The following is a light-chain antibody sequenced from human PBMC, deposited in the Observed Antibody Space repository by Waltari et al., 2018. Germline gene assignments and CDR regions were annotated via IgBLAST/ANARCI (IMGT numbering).Light chain of an antibody. J-gene: IGLJ2*01. Sequence: QSVLTQSASVSGSPGQSITISCTGTSGDVGANNYVSWYQQHPGKAPQLIIYDVSKRPSGVSNRISASKSGNTASLTISGLQAEDEAHYYCNSYTSSTNVVFGGGTKLTVL. CDR2: DVS. CDR1: SGDVGANNY. CDR3: NSYTSSTNVV. V-gene: IGLV2-14*03.